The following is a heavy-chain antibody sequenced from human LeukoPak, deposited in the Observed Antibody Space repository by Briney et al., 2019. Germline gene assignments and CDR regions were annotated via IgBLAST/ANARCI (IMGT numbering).Heavy chain of an antibody. CDR3: ARHIIAAASGGGMDV. D-gene: IGHD6-13*01. Sequence: PSETLSLTCTVSGGSISSYYWSWIRQPPGKGLEWIGYIYYSGSTNYNPSLKSRVTISVDTSKNQFSLKLSTVTAADTAVYYCARHIIAAASGGGMDVWGQGTTVTVSS. CDR1: GGSISSYY. J-gene: IGHJ6*02. CDR2: IYYSGST. V-gene: IGHV4-59*08.